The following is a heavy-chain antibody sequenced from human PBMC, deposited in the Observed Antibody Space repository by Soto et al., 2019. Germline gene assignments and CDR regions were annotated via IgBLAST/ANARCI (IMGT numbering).Heavy chain of an antibody. CDR2: ISGSGGGT. Sequence: GGSLRLSCAASGFTFGSYSMNWVRQAPGKGLEWVSIISGSGGGTFYADSVKGRFTISRDNSKKSVFLQMDSLRADDTAVYYCAKVTDCGPSRCDDGIDIWGHGTMVTVSS. CDR3: AKVTDCGPSRCDDGIDI. D-gene: IGHD2-21*01. V-gene: IGHV3-23*01. CDR1: GFTFGSYS. J-gene: IGHJ3*02.